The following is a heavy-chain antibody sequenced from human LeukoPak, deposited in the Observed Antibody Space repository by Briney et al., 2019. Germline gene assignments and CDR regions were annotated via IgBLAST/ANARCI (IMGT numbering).Heavy chain of an antibody. J-gene: IGHJ4*02. CDR2: INQDGSEQ. Sequence: QPGGSLRLYCAASGFSFSDYWMDWVRQAPGKGMEWVANINQDGSEQYYVDSVKGRFTISRDNAKNSLYLQMNSLRAEDTAVYYCSRSLDYWGQGALVTVSS. V-gene: IGHV3-7*01. CDR3: SRSLDY. CDR1: GFSFSDYW.